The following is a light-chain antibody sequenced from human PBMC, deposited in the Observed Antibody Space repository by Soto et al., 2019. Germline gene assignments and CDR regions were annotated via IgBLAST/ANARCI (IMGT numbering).Light chain of an antibody. CDR2: HAA. J-gene: IGKJ4*01. CDR1: KSTSSY. V-gene: IGKV3-11*01. CDR3: QQRSNWPLT. Sequence: EIVLPQSAATLSSSPGERTTLPCMASKSTSSYLAWYQQKPGQPPRLLIHHAANGVTVIPVRFSGSGSGTDFTLTLSTLDPEDFAVYYCQQRSNWPLTFGGGTKVEIK.